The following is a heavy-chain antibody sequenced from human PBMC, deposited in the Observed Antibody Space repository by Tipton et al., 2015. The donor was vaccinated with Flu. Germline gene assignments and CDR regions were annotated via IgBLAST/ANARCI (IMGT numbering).Heavy chain of an antibody. CDR1: GFIFRDYA. J-gene: IGHJ4*02. CDR3: STGHYGR. V-gene: IGHV3-15*01. D-gene: IGHD4-17*01. Sequence: GSLRLSCKASGFIFRDYAMNWVRRAPGKGLEWVARIQSRTDGGATVYAAPVKGRFTISRDDSEDTLYLQMNSLESDDTAVYYCSTGHYGRWGQGTLVTVSS. CDR2: IQSRTDGGAT.